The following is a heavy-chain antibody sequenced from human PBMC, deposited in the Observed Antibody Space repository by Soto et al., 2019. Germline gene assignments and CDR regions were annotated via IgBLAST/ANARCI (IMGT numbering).Heavy chain of an antibody. Sequence: GGSLRLSCAASGFTFSSYAMSWVRQAPGKGLEWVSAISGSGGSTYYADSVKGRFTISRDNSKNTLYLQMNSLRAEDTAVYYCAKGQLEGKTDYYYYYYMDVWGKGTTVTVSS. J-gene: IGHJ6*03. CDR3: AKGQLEGKTDYYYYYYMDV. D-gene: IGHD1-1*01. CDR1: GFTFSSYA. V-gene: IGHV3-23*01. CDR2: ISGSGGST.